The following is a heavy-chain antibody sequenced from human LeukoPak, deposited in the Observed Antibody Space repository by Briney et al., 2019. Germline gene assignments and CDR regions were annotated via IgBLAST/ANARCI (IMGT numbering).Heavy chain of an antibody. J-gene: IGHJ6*02. D-gene: IGHD6-13*01. V-gene: IGHV4-31*03. CDR2: IYYSGST. Sequence: SETLSLTCTVSGGSISRGGYYWSWIRQHPGKGLEWIGYIYYSGSTYYNPSLKSRITISVDTSKNQFSLKLSSVTAADTAVYYCARDARIAADYYYGMDVWGQGTTVTVSS. CDR1: GGSISRGGYY. CDR3: ARDARIAADYYYGMDV.